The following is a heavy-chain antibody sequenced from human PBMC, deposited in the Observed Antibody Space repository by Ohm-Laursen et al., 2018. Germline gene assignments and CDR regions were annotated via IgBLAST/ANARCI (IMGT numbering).Heavy chain of an antibody. CDR2: ISGSGGTT. V-gene: IGHV3-23*01. CDR3: AKGTSTGYPVVSDS. CDR1: GFTFSTYA. Sequence: GSLRLSCAASGFTFSTYAMNWVRQAPGKGLEWVSAISGSGGTTYYGDSVKGRFTISRDNSKNTVHLQMNSLRAEDTAVYYCAKGTSTGYPVVSDSWGQGTLVTVSS. D-gene: IGHD3-22*01. J-gene: IGHJ5*01.